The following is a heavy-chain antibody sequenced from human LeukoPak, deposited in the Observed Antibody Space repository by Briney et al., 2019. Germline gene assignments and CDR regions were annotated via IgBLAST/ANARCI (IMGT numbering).Heavy chain of an antibody. CDR1: GFTFSSYS. J-gene: IGHJ4*02. CDR2: ISSSSSTI. V-gene: IGHV3-48*02. Sequence: GRSLRLSCAASGFTFSSYSMNWVRQAPGKGLEWVSYISSSSSTIHYAVSVKGRFTISRDNAKNSLYLQMNSLRDEDTAVYYCARWGITRFDYWGQGTLVTVSS. CDR3: ARWGITRFDY. D-gene: IGHD3-10*01.